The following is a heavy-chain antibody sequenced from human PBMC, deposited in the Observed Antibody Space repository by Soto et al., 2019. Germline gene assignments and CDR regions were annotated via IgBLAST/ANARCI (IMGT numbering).Heavy chain of an antibody. CDR1: GFTFSSYA. J-gene: IGHJ6*02. D-gene: IGHD4-17*01. CDR3: AKRQYGDYYYGMDV. Sequence: GSLRLSCAASGFTFSSYAMTWVRQAPGKGLEWVSTISGSGAGTYYADSVKGRFTISRDNSKSTLYLQMNSLRAGDTAVYYCAKRQYGDYYYGMDVWGQGTTVTVSS. CDR2: ISGSGAGT. V-gene: IGHV3-23*01.